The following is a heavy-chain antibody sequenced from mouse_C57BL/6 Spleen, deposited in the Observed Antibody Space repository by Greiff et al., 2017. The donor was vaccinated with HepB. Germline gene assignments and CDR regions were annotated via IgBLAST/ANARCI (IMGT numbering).Heavy chain of an antibody. Sequence: VQLQESGAELVKPGASVKMSCKASGYTFTTYPIEWMKQNHGKSLEWIGNFHPYNDDTKYNEKFKGKATLTVEKSSSTVYLELSRLTSDDSAVYYCARGGAYDGYYRYAMDYWGQGTSVTVSS. V-gene: IGHV1-47*01. CDR3: ARGGAYDGYYRYAMDY. J-gene: IGHJ4*01. CDR2: FHPYNDDT. D-gene: IGHD2-3*01. CDR1: GYTFTTYP.